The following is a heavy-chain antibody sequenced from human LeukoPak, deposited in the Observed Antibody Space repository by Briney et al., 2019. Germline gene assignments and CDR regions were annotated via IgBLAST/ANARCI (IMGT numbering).Heavy chain of an antibody. CDR3: AKDDSGWHPLGLDN. V-gene: IGHV3-23*01. CDR2: ISGSGGST. Sequence: GGTLRLSCAASGVTFSSYGMSWVRQAPGKGLEWVSAISGSGGSTYYADSVKGRFTISRDNSKNTLYLQMNSLRAEDTAVYYCAKDDSGWHPLGLDNWGQGTLVTVSS. CDR1: GVTFSSYG. D-gene: IGHD6-19*01. J-gene: IGHJ4*02.